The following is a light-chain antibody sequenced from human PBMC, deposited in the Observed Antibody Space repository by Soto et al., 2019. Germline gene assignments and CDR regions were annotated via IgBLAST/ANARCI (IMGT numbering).Light chain of an antibody. Sequence: EIVLTQSPATLSLSPGERATLSCRASRSVTGYLAWYQQKPGQAPRLLIYDASCRATGIPPRFSGSGSGTDFTLTITSLEPEDFAVYYCQQRSDWPSTFCGGTKVEI. V-gene: IGKV3-11*01. CDR3: QQRSDWPST. CDR1: RSVTGY. J-gene: IGKJ4*01. CDR2: DAS.